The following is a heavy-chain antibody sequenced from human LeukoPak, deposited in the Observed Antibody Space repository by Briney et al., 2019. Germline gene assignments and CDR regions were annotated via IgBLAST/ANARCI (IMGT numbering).Heavy chain of an antibody. D-gene: IGHD5-18*01. CDR3: AKSEDTTMVWNY. V-gene: IGHV3-23*01. Sequence: GGSLRLSCAASGFSFSNYAMSWVRQAPGKGLEWVSGISGSGSSTYYADSVKGRFTISRNNSKNTLYLQMNSLRAEDTAIYYCAKSEDTTMVWNYWGQGTLVTVSS. J-gene: IGHJ4*02. CDR1: GFSFSNYA. CDR2: ISGSGSST.